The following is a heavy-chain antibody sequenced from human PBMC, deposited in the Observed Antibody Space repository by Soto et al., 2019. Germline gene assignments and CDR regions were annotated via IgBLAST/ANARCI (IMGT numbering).Heavy chain of an antibody. V-gene: IGHV3-48*02. D-gene: IGHD3-22*01. CDR2: ISSSSSTI. CDR1: GFTFSSYS. J-gene: IGHJ4*02. Sequence: GGSLRLSCAASGFTFSSYSMNLVRQAPGKGLEWVSYISSSSSTIYYADSVKGRFTISRDNAKNSLYLQMNSLRDEDTAVYYCARGLYYYDSRGYWGYWGQGTLVTVSS. CDR3: ARGLYYYDSRGYWGY.